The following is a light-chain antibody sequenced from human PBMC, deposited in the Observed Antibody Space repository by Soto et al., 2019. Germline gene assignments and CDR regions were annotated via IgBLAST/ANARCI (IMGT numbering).Light chain of an antibody. J-gene: IGLJ1*01. CDR2: EVS. V-gene: IGLV2-8*01. Sequence: QSALTQPPSASGSPGQSVTISCTGTSSDIGAYIYVSWYQQHPDKAPKLMISEVSRRPSGVPERFSGSKSGNTASLTVSGLQADDEAHYYCSSYAGSNNFVFGTGTKVTAL. CDR1: SSDIGAYIY. CDR3: SSYAGSNNFV.